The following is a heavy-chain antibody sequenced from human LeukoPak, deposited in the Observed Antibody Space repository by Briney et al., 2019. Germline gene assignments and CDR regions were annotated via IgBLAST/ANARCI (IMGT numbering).Heavy chain of an antibody. CDR1: GFTFSSYG. CDR3: ARDFGQGVKHGGIAAARAFDI. CDR2: IRYDGSNK. Sequence: QPGGSLRLSCAASGFTFSSYGMHWVRQAPGKGLEWVAFIRYDGSNKYYADSAKGRFTISRDNSKNTLYLQMNSLRAEDTAVYYCARDFGQGVKHGGIAAARAFDIWGQGTMVTVSS. D-gene: IGHD6-13*01. V-gene: IGHV3-30*02. J-gene: IGHJ3*02.